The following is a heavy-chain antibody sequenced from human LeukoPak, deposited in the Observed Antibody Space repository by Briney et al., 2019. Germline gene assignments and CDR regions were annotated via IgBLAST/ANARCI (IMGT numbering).Heavy chain of an antibody. V-gene: IGHV3-53*01. J-gene: IGHJ3*02. D-gene: IGHD3-22*01. CDR1: GFTFSSYS. Sequence: AGGSLRLSCAASGFTFSSYSMNWVRQAPGKGLEWVSVIYSGGSTYYADPVKGRFTISRDNSKNTLYLQMNSLRAEDTAVYYCARAAPEYYYDSSGYYRHDAFDIWGQGTMVTVSS. CDR3: ARAAPEYYYDSSGYYRHDAFDI. CDR2: IYSGGST.